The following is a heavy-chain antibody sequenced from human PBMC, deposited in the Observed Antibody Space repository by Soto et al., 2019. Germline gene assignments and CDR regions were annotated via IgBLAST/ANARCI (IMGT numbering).Heavy chain of an antibody. Sequence: QVQLQESGPGLVKPSQTLSLTCTVSGGSISSGGYYWSWIRQHPGKGLEWIGYIYYSGSTYYNPSLKSRVTISVDTSKNQFSPKLSSVTAADTAVYYCARGATRGYSYGRPFDYWGQGTLVTVSS. V-gene: IGHV4-31*03. J-gene: IGHJ4*02. CDR3: ARGATRGYSYGRPFDY. CDR1: GGSISSGGYY. D-gene: IGHD5-18*01. CDR2: IYYSGST.